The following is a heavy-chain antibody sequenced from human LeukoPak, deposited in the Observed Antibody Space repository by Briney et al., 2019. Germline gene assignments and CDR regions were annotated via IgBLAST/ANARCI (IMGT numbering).Heavy chain of an antibody. CDR1: GFTFSSYA. V-gene: IGHV3-23*01. CDR2: ISGSGGTT. Sequence: GGSLRLSCAASGFTFSSYAMSWVRQAPGKGLEWVSAISGSGGTTYYADSVKGRFTISKDNSKTTLYLQMNSLRAEDTAVYYCAKTGSKSGDRNPDFDYWGQGTLVTVSS. CDR3: AKTGSKSGDRNPDFDY. D-gene: IGHD1-26*01. J-gene: IGHJ4*02.